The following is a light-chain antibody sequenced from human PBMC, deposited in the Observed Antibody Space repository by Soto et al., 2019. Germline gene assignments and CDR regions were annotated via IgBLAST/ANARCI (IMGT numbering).Light chain of an antibody. CDR3: AAWDDSLSGVV. CDR2: EVN. Sequence: QSVLTQPASLSGSPGQSITISCTGTSSDIGAYDYVSWFQQHPGKAPKLMISEVNNRPSGVPDRFSGSKSGTSASLAISGLRTEDEAQYYCAAWDDSLSGVVFGGGTQLTVL. CDR1: SSDIGAYDY. J-gene: IGLJ2*01. V-gene: IGLV2-14*01.